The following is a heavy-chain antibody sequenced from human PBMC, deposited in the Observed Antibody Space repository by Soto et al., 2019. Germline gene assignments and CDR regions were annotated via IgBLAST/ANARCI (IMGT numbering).Heavy chain of an antibody. CDR2: ISGSSSTE. V-gene: IGHV3-48*02. CDR1: GFTFRGYS. CDR3: ARVDTAVIDY. J-gene: IGHJ4*02. Sequence: EVLLVESGGGLVPPGGSLRLSCAASGFTFRGYSMNWVRQAPGKGLEWISYISGSSSTEYYADSVKGRFPICRDNARNSLYLQMNSMRDEDTAVSYCARVDTAVIDYWGQGTLVSVSS. D-gene: IGHD5-18*01.